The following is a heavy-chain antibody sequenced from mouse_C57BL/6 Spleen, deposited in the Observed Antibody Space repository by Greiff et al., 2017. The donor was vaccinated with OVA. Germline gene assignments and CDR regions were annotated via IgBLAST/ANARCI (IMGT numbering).Heavy chain of an antibody. CDR3: ARSNWPYYYAMDY. V-gene: IGHV5-17*01. CDR1: GFTFSDYG. Sequence: EVKVVESGGGLVKPGGSLKLSCAASGFTFSDYGMHWVRQAPEKGLEWVAYISSGSSTIYYADTVKGRFTISRDNAKNTLFLEMTSLRSEDTAMYYCARSNWPYYYAMDYWGQGTSVTVSS. CDR2: ISSGSSTI. J-gene: IGHJ4*01. D-gene: IGHD2-5*01.